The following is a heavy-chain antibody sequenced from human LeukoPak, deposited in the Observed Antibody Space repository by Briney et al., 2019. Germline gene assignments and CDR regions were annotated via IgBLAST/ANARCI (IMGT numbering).Heavy chain of an antibody. CDR3: ARELTYGSSCDY. V-gene: IGHV1-18*01. CDR2: ISAYNGNT. CDR1: GYSFTSYG. D-gene: IGHD6-13*01. Sequence: ASVKVSCKASGYSFTSYGISWVRQAPGQGLEWMGWISAYNGNTNYAQKIQARLTMTTDTSTSTAYMELRSLRSDDTAVYYCARELTYGSSCDYWGQGTLVTASS. J-gene: IGHJ4*02.